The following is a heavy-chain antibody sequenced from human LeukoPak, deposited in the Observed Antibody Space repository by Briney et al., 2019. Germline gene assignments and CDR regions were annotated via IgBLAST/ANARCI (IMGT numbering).Heavy chain of an antibody. CDR1: GDSISSLNY. J-gene: IGHJ3*02. Sequence: PSQTLSLTCTVSGDSISSLNYWGWIRQPPGKGLEWIGSIYHRGSTYYNPSLKSRVTMSVDTSKNQFSLKLSSVTAADTAVYYCARDPTVTGLGDAFDIWGRGTMVTVSS. CDR2: IYHRGST. CDR3: ARDPTVTGLGDAFDI. V-gene: IGHV4-38-2*02. D-gene: IGHD4-11*01.